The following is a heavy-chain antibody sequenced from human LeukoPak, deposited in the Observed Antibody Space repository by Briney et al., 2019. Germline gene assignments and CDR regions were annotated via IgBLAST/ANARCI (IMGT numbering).Heavy chain of an antibody. J-gene: IGHJ4*02. V-gene: IGHV3-48*01. CDR1: GFTFSSYN. CDR3: ARDHDYDFWSGYYIDY. D-gene: IGHD3-3*01. CDR2: ISSGSSTI. Sequence: PGGSLRLSCAASGFTFSSYNMNWVRQAPGKGLEWVSYISSGSSTIYYADSVKGRFTISRDNAKNSLYLQMNSLRAEDTAVYYCARDHDYDFWSGYYIDYWGQGTLVTVSS.